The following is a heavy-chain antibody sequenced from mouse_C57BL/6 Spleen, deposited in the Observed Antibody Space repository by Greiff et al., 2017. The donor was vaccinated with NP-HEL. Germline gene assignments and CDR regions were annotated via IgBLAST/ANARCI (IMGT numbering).Heavy chain of an antibody. V-gene: IGHV5-17*01. D-gene: IGHD1-1*01. J-gene: IGHJ1*03. Sequence: EVHLVESGGGLVKPGGSLKLSCAASGFTFSDYGMHWVRQAPEKGLEWVAYISSGSSTIYYADTVKGRFTISRDNAKNTLFLQMTSLRSEDTAMYYCARVSLYYGSSPIVWGTGTTVTVSA. CDR3: ARVSLYYGSSPIV. CDR1: GFTFSDYG. CDR2: ISSGSSTI.